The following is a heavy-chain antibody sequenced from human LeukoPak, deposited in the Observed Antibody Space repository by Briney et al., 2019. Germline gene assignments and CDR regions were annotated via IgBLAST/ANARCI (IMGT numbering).Heavy chain of an antibody. CDR2: INPNSGGT. CDR1: GYTFTGYY. D-gene: IGHD3-22*01. CDR3: ARPSYYYDSSGYSFDH. J-gene: IGHJ4*02. V-gene: IGHV1-2*02. Sequence: ASVKVSCKASGYTFTGYYMHWVRQAPGQGLEWMGWINPNSGGTNYAQKFQGRVSMTRDTSISTAYMELSRLRSDDTAVYYCARPSYYYDSSGYSFDHWGQGTLVTVSS.